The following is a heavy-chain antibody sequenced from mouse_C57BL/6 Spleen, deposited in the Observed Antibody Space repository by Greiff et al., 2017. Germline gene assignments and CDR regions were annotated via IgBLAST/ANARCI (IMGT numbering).Heavy chain of an antibody. Sequence: QVQLQQPGAELVKPGASVKLSCKASGYTFTSYWMHWVKQRPGQGLEWIGMIHPKSGSTNYNEKFKSKATLTVDKSSSTAYMQLSSLTSEDSAVYYCARDGSSPWFAYWGQGTLVTVSA. CDR1: GYTFTSYW. D-gene: IGHD1-1*01. CDR2: IHPKSGST. V-gene: IGHV1-64*01. CDR3: ARDGSSPWFAY. J-gene: IGHJ3*01.